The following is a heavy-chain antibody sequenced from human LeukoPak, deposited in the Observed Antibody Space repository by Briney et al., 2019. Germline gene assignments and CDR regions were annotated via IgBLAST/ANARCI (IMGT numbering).Heavy chain of an antibody. CDR1: GGTFSSYA. D-gene: IGHD3-22*01. J-gene: IGHJ4*02. V-gene: IGHV1-69*13. CDR2: IIPIFGTA. CDR3: ATVGGGYDFDY. Sequence: ASVKVSCKASGGTFSSYAISWVRQAPGQGLEWMGGIIPIFGTANYAQKFQGRVTITADESTSTAYMELSSLRSEDTAVYYCATVGGGYDFDYWGQGTLVTVSS.